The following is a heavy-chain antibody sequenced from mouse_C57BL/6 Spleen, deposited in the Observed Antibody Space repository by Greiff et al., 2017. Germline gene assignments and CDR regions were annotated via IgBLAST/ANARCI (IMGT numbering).Heavy chain of an antibody. D-gene: IGHD2-5*01. CDR2: IDPNSGGT. Sequence: QVQLQQPGAELVKPGASVKLSCKASGYTFTSYWMHWVKQRPGRGLEWIGRIDPNSGGTTYNEKFKSKATLTVDKPSSTAYMQLSSLTSEDSAVYYCARNHYSNHTRSMDYGGQGNSVTVSS. V-gene: IGHV1-72*01. CDR1: GYTFTSYW. CDR3: ARNHYSNHTRSMDY. J-gene: IGHJ4*01.